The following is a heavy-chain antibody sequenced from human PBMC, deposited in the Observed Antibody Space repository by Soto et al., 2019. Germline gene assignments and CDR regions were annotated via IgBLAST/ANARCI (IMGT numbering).Heavy chain of an antibody. V-gene: IGHV4-30-4*01. Sequence: QVQLQESGPGLVKPSQTLSLTCTVSGGSISSGEYFWSWIRQPPGKGLEWIGHMYRSGTTYYNASLRSRLRIAPDTSKNQVSLELTSATGADTAVYYCARVRVVGVTNRPFDIWGQGTLVTVSS. D-gene: IGHD1-26*01. CDR2: MYRSGTT. CDR1: GGSISSGEYF. J-gene: IGHJ4*02. CDR3: ARVRVVGVTNRPFDI.